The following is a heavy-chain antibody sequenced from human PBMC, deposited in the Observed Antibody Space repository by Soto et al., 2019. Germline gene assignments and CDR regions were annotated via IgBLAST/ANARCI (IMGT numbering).Heavy chain of an antibody. V-gene: IGHV4-59*01. D-gene: IGHD3-10*01. CDR3: ARLWRSYYNSREFDP. J-gene: IGHJ5*02. CDR2: IYYSGSA. Sequence: PSETLSLTCTVSCGSISSYYWSWIRQPPGKGLEWIGYIYYSGSANYNPSLKSRVTISVDTSKNQFSLKLSSVTAADTAVYYCARLWRSYYNSREFDPWGQGTLVTVSS. CDR1: CGSISSYY.